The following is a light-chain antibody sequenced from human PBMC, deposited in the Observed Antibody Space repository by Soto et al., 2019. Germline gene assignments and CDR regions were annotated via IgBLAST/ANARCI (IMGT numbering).Light chain of an antibody. Sequence: DIQMTQSPSSLSASVGDRVTITCQASQDITNYLNWYQQKAGKAPRLLIYDASNLETGVPSRFSGSGSETDFTFTISSLQPEDVATYYCQQYDNLPLTFGGGTKVDIK. CDR1: QDITNY. J-gene: IGKJ4*01. V-gene: IGKV1-33*01. CDR2: DAS. CDR3: QQYDNLPLT.